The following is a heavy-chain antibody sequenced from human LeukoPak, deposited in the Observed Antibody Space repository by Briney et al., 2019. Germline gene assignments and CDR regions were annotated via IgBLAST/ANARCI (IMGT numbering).Heavy chain of an antibody. V-gene: IGHV3-66*01. CDR2: IYSGGST. Sequence: PGGSLRLSCAASGFTVSSNFMSWVRQAPGKGLEWVSVIYSGGSTYYADSVKGRFTISRDNSKNTLYLQMNSLRAEDTAVYYCAREDMTTVTTRWAFDIWGQGSMVTVSS. D-gene: IGHD4-17*01. CDR1: GFTVSSNF. CDR3: AREDMTTVTTRWAFDI. J-gene: IGHJ3*02.